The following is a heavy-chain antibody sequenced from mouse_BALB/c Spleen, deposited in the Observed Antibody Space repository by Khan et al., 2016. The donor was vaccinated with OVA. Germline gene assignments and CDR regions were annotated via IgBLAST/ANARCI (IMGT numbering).Heavy chain of an antibody. CDR3: DKPTYDGLYIDY. J-gene: IGHJ2*01. Sequence: EVKLLESGRGLVQPGGSLSLSCAASGFDFSRYWMSWCRQAPGRGLEWSGQINPDSSTINYMPSLKDQFIISRDDSKNTLYLQMSKVTSEDTALFYCDKPTYDGLYIDYWGQGTTLTVSS. D-gene: IGHD1-1*01. CDR2: INPDSSTI. V-gene: IGHV4-1*02. CDR1: GFDFSRYW.